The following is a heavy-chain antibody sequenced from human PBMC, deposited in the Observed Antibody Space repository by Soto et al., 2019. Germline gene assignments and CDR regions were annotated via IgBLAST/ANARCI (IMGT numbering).Heavy chain of an antibody. CDR1: GFTFSNSA. CDR3: AADVIAVAGDFDY. Sequence: SVKVSCKASGFTFSNSAVQWVRQPRGQRLEWMGWIVVGSGHPNLAQKFQDRVTLTRDMSTGTAYMELSSLRSEDTAVYYCAADVIAVAGDFDYWGQGTQVTVS. CDR2: IVVGSGHP. V-gene: IGHV1-58*01. J-gene: IGHJ4*02. D-gene: IGHD6-19*01.